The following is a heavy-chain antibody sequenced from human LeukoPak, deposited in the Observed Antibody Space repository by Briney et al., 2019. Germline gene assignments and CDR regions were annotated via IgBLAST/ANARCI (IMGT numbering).Heavy chain of an antibody. CDR1: GYTFTSYG. D-gene: IGHD2/OR15-2a*01. V-gene: IGHV1-2*04. Sequence: ASVKVSCKASGYTFTSYGITWVRQAPGQGLEWMGWIIPNTGGTNYAQKFQDWVTMSSDTPISTAYMELSSLRSDDTAVYYCARGSPSYAQWHFDLWGRGTLVTVSS. J-gene: IGHJ2*01. CDR2: IIPNTGGT. CDR3: ARGSPSYAQWHFDL.